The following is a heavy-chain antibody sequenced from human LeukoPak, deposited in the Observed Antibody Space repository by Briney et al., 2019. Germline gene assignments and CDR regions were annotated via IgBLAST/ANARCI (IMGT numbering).Heavy chain of an antibody. V-gene: IGHV1-2*02. J-gene: IGHJ3*01. CDR3: ARGFRTTTWSFDAFDP. CDR2: INPTSGAT. CDR1: GYTFTDYY. D-gene: IGHD1/OR15-1a*01. Sequence: ASVKVSCKASGYTFTDYYMHWVRQAPGQGLDWVGWINPTSGATNYAQKFQGRVTMTRDTSNNTSYMELSRLRSDDTAVYYCARGFRTTTWSFDAFDPWGQGTMVTVSS.